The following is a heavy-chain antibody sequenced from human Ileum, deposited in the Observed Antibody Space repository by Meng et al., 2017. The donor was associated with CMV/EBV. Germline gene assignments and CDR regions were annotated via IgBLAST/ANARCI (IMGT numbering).Heavy chain of an antibody. CDR2: IHYSGST. V-gene: IGHV4-31*02. CDR3: ARLGNLDRYFDS. CDR1: GGPISSGGHY. D-gene: IGHD3-16*02. J-gene: IGHJ4*02. Sequence: VYGGPISSGGHYWSWLRQHPGKGLEWIGYIHYSGSTFYNSSLKSRATISVDTSANQFSLNLNSVTAADTAVYYCARLGNLDRYFDSWGQGTLVTVSS.